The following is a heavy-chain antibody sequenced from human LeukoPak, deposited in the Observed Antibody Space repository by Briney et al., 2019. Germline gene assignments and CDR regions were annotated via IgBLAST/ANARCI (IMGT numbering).Heavy chain of an antibody. CDR2: INTNTGNP. Sequence: GASVKVSCKASRYTFTSYAMNWVRQAPGQGLEWMGWINTNTGNPTYAQGFTGRFVFSLDTSVSTAYLQINSLKAEDTAVYYCARGYYDFWSGYHAQYFRHWGQGTLVTVSS. D-gene: IGHD3-3*01. CDR3: ARGYYDFWSGYHAQYFRH. CDR1: RYTFTSYA. J-gene: IGHJ1*01. V-gene: IGHV7-4-1*02.